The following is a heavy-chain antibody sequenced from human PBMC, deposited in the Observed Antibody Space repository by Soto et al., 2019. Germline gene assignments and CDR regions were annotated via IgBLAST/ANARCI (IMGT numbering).Heavy chain of an antibody. V-gene: IGHV3-15*07. CDR2: IKSKTDGGTT. J-gene: IGHJ4*02. CDR1: GFIFSDAW. CDR3: TRDPDGPTDFDY. Sequence: GGSLRLSCAASGFIFSDAWINWVRQAPGKGLEWVGRIKSKTDGGTTDFAAPVKGRFAISRDDSRDMVYMQMNSLRSDDTAVYYCTRDPDGPTDFDYWGLGTLVTVSS.